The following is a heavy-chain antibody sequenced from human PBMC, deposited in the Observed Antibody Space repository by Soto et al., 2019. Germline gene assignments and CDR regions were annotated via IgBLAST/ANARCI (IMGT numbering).Heavy chain of an antibody. J-gene: IGHJ3*02. V-gene: IGHV3-33*01. CDR1: VFTCSSYG. CDR2: IWFDGSDK. Sequence: AWWSLRLSCAASVFTCSSYGMHWFRQAPGKGLEWVALIWFDGSDKYYTESVKGRFTISRDNSKSTLYLQMNSLRAEDTAVYYCARLYCSASSCYSVGAFDIRGQGTMVTVSS. CDR3: ARLYCSASSCYSVGAFDI. D-gene: IGHD2-15*01.